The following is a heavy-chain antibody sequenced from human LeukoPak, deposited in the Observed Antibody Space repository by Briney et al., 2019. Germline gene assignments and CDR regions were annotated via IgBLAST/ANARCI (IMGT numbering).Heavy chain of an antibody. Sequence: ASVKVSCKVSGYTLTELSMHWVRQAPGKGLEWMGGFDPEDGETIYAQKFQGRVTMTEDTSTDTAYMELSSLRSEDTAVYYCATTNYGSGSYYPDYWGQRTLVTVSS. CDR1: GYTLTELS. D-gene: IGHD3-10*01. CDR3: ATTNYGSGSYYPDY. V-gene: IGHV1-24*01. J-gene: IGHJ4*02. CDR2: FDPEDGET.